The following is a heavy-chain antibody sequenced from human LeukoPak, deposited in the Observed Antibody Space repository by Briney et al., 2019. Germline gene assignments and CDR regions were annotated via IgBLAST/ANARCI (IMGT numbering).Heavy chain of an antibody. D-gene: IGHD3-16*01. CDR1: GGSISSSSYY. CDR2: IYYSGST. V-gene: IGHV4-39*07. J-gene: IGHJ4*02. Sequence: SETLSLTCTVSGGSISSSSYYWGWIRQPPGKGLEWIGSIYYSGSTYYNPSLKSRVTISVDTSKNQFSLKLSSVTAADTAVYYCARRPMTSMGGYYFDYWGQGTLVTVSS. CDR3: ARRPMTSMGGYYFDY.